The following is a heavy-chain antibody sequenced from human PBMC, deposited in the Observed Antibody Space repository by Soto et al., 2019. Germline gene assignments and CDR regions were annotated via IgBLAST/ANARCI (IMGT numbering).Heavy chain of an antibody. Sequence: QVQLVESGGGLVKPGGSLRLSCAASGFTFSDYYMSWIRQAPGEGLEWVSYISSSSYYTKYAGSVKGRFTISRDNAKNSLYLQMNSLRTEDTAVYYCARVQVAGDYFDNWGHGTLVTVSS. CDR3: ARVQVAGDYFDN. CDR1: GFTFSDYY. CDR2: ISSSSYYT. D-gene: IGHD1-1*01. V-gene: IGHV3-11*05. J-gene: IGHJ4*01.